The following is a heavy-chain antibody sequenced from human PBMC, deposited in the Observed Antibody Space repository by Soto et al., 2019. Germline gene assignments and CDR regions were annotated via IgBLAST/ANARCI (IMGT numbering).Heavy chain of an antibody. D-gene: IGHD3-3*01. J-gene: IGHJ3*02. CDR3: ARFLRSGSHWSAFDI. CDR1: GGAISDYY. CDR2: IYNTGRP. V-gene: IGHV4-59*01. Sequence: QVQLQESGPGLVKPSETLSLTCTVSGGAISDYYWSWIRQPPGEGLEWIGHIYNTGRPTYSPSLKSRGTISVDKSKIQFSLNLNSVTAADTAVYFRARFLRSGSHWSAFDIWGQGTKVTVSP.